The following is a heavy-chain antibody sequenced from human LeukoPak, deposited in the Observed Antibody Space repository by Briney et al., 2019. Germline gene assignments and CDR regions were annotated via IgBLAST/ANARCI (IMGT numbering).Heavy chain of an antibody. D-gene: IGHD1-7*01. J-gene: IGHJ4*02. CDR3: AASSRGNNWNLSPFDY. CDR1: GYSISSGYY. V-gene: IGHV4-38-2*02. Sequence: SETLSLTCTVSGYSISSGYYWGWIRQPPGKGLEWIGSIYHSGSTYYNPSLKSRVTISVDTSKNQFSLKLSSVTAADTAVYYCAASSRGNNWNLSPFDYWGQGTLVTVSS. CDR2: IYHSGST.